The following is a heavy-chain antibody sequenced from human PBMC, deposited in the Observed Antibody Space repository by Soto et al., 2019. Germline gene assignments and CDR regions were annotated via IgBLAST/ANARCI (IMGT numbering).Heavy chain of an antibody. D-gene: IGHD6-19*01. CDR3: AKFKYSSGSGYFDL. CDR2: ISGSGGST. Sequence: GGSLRLSCAASGFTFSSYAMSWFRQAPGKGLEWVSAISGSGGSTYYADSVKGRFTISRDNSKNTLYLQMNSLRAEDTAVYYCAKFKYSSGSGYFDLWGCGTLVTVSS. V-gene: IGHV3-23*01. J-gene: IGHJ2*01. CDR1: GFTFSSYA.